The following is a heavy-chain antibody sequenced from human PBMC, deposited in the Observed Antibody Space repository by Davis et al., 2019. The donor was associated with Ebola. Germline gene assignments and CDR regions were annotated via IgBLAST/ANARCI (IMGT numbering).Heavy chain of an antibody. CDR3: VKGSAEGWFGYPHFDN. D-gene: IGHD3-16*01. Sequence: SLKISCAASGFTFDDFAMHWVRQVPGKGLQWVSMISWNSATIGYADSVKGRFTISRDNAKNSVTLQMNSLKFEDTALYYCVKGSAEGWFGYPHFDNWGRGSLVTVSS. V-gene: IGHV3-9*01. CDR1: GFTFDDFA. J-gene: IGHJ4*02. CDR2: ISWNSATI.